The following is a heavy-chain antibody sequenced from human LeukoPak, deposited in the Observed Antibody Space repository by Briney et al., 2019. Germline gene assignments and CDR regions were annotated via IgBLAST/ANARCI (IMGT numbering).Heavy chain of an antibody. CDR2: IYTPGST. J-gene: IGHJ4*02. CDR3: ARDVYEQWLPGAFDY. Sequence: SETLSLTCTVSGGSISSYWSWIRQPAGKGLEWIGHIYTPGSTKYNPSLKSRVTMSVDTSKNQFSLKLSSVTAADTAVYYCARDVYEQWLPGAFDYWGQGTLVTVSS. CDR1: GGSISSY. V-gene: IGHV4-4*07. D-gene: IGHD6-19*01.